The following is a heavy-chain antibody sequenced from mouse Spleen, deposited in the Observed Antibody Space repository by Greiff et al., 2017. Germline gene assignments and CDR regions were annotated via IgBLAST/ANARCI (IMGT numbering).Heavy chain of an antibody. CDR1: GYTFTSYW. J-gene: IGHJ3*01. Sequence: QVQLQQPGAELVKPGASVKVSCKASGYTFTSYWMHWVKQRPGQGLEWIGRIHPSDSDTNYNQKFKGKATLTVDKSSSSAYMQLSSLTSEDSAVYYCAISPLYGNPFAYWGQGTLVTVSA. D-gene: IGHD2-1*01. V-gene: IGHV1-74*01. CDR3: AISPLYGNPFAY. CDR2: IHPSDSDT.